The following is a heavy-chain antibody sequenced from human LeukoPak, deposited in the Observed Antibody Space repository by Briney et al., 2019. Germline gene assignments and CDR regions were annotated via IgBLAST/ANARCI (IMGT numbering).Heavy chain of an antibody. V-gene: IGHV3-23*01. CDR2: LSGSGGST. Sequence: GGSLRLSCAASGFTFSNYAMSWVRQAPGKGLEWVSALSGSGGSTYYADSVKGRFTISRDNSKNTLYLQMNSLRAEDTAVYYCVLDGGNNYWGQGTLVTVSS. D-gene: IGHD3-16*01. J-gene: IGHJ4*02. CDR1: GFTFSNYA. CDR3: VLDGGNNY.